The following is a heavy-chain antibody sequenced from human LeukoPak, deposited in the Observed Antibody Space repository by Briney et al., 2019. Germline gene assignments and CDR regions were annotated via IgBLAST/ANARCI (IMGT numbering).Heavy chain of an antibody. CDR3: ARSLGGRSGLYATY. D-gene: IGHD6-19*01. CDR2: INHSGST. CDR1: GGSFSGYY. J-gene: IGHJ4*02. Sequence: SETLSLTCAVYGGSFSGYYWSWIRQPPGKGLEWIGEINHSGSTNYNPSLKSRVTISVNHSKNQFSLEVSSVTAGDTAGDYCARSLGGRSGLYATYWGQGTLVTVSS. V-gene: IGHV4-34*01.